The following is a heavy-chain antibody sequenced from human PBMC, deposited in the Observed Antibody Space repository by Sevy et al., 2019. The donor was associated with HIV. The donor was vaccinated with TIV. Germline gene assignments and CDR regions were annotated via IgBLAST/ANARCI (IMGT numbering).Heavy chain of an antibody. Sequence: SETLSLTCTVSGGSISTDSWNWIRQPAGKGLEWFGRIYSSGRTNYNPALKSRVTMSVDTSKNQFSLKLRSVTAADTAVYYCVRGARGGGVDVWGQGTTVTVSS. J-gene: IGHJ6*02. CDR2: IYSSGRT. CDR1: GGSISTDS. CDR3: VRGARGGGVDV. V-gene: IGHV4-4*07. D-gene: IGHD3-10*01.